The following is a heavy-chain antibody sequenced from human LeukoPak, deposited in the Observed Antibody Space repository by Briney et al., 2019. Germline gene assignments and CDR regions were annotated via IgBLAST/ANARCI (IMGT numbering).Heavy chain of an antibody. CDR1: GGTFSSYA. CDR3: ARSVGGWLGYSSSRVPDAFDI. D-gene: IGHD6-13*01. CDR2: IIPILGIA. Sequence: SVKVSCKASGGTFSSYAISWVRQAPGQGLEWMGRIIPILGIANYAQKFQGRVTITADKSTSTAYMELSSLRSEDTAVYYCARSVGGWLGYSSSRVPDAFDIWGQGTMVTVSS. J-gene: IGHJ3*02. V-gene: IGHV1-69*04.